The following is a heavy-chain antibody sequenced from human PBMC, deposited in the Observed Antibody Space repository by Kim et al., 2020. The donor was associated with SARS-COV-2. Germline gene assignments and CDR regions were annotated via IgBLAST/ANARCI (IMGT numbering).Heavy chain of an antibody. CDR2: ISSSSSTI. D-gene: IGHD3-22*01. CDR1: GFTFSSYS. CDR3: ARSYSRPWDAFDI. V-gene: IGHV3-48*04. Sequence: GGSLRLSCAASGFTFSSYSMNWVRQAPGKGLEWVSYISSSSSTIDYADSVKGRFTISQDNAKNSLYLQMNSLIAEDTAVYYCARSYSRPWDAFDIWGQGARVTVSS. J-gene: IGHJ3*02.